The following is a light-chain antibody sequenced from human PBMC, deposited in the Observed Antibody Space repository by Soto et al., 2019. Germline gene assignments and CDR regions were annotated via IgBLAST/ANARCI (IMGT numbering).Light chain of an antibody. CDR3: SSFTTSSTLVV. V-gene: IGLV2-14*01. CDR2: EVN. Sequence: QPVLTQPASVSGSPGQSITISCTGTSSDIGGYNFVSWYQHHPGKAPKLMIYEVNNRPSGVSSRFSGSKSGNTASLTISGLQTEDEADYYCSSFTTSSTLVVFGGGTK. J-gene: IGLJ2*01. CDR1: SSDIGGYNF.